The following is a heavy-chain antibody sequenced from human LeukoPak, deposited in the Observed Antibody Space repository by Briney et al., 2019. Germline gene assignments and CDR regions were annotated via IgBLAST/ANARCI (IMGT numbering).Heavy chain of an antibody. CDR1: GFTFTTNW. D-gene: IGHD2-2*01. Sequence: GGSLRLSCAASGFTFTTNWMHWVRQAPGKGLVWVSRINSDGSSTYYADSVKGRFTISRDNAKNTLYLQMNGLRAEDTAVYYCARGSYCSTTSCSLDSGWFDPWGQGTLVSVCS. CDR2: INSDGSST. V-gene: IGHV3-74*01. J-gene: IGHJ5*02. CDR3: ARGSYCSTTSCSLDSGWFDP.